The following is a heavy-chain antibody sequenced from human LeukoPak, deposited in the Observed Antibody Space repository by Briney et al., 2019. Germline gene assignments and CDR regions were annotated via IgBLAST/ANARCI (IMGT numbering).Heavy chain of an antibody. CDR1: GYSFTSYW. CDR3: ARQAYDSSGYADY. J-gene: IGHJ4*02. CDR2: IYPGDSDT. Sequence: GESLKISCKGSGYSFTSYWIGWVRQMPGKGLEWMGIIYPGDSDTRYSPSFQGSVTISADKSISTAYLQWSSLKASDTAMYYCARQAYDSSGYADYWGQGTLVTVSS. V-gene: IGHV5-51*01. D-gene: IGHD3-22*01.